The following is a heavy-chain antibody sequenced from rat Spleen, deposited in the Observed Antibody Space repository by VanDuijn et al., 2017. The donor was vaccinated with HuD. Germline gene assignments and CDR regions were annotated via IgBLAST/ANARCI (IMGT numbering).Heavy chain of an antibody. CDR2: ITYEGSST. CDR1: GFTFSGFY. J-gene: IGHJ1*01. Sequence: EEQLVESGGGLVQPGGSLKLSCAASGFTFSGFYMAWVRQAPKKGLEWVASITYEGSSTYYGDSVKGRFTISRDNAKNTQYLQMDSLRSEDTATYSCARRESYFYYSYFGVWGPEPLVTVPS. CDR3: ARRESYFYYSYFGV. V-gene: IGHV5-22*01. D-gene: IGHD1-1*01.